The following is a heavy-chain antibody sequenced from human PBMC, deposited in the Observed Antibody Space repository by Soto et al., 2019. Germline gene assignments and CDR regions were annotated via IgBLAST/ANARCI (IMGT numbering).Heavy chain of an antibody. J-gene: IGHJ4*02. CDR2: ISAYNGNT. D-gene: IGHD6-6*01. Sequence: ASVKVSCKASGYTFTSYGISWVRQAPGQGLEWMGWISAYNGNTNYAQKLQGRVTMTTDTSTSTAYMELRSLRSDDTAVYYCARWEYSSSSGLRDYWGQGTLVTVSS. V-gene: IGHV1-18*01. CDR3: ARWEYSSSSGLRDY. CDR1: GYTFTSYG.